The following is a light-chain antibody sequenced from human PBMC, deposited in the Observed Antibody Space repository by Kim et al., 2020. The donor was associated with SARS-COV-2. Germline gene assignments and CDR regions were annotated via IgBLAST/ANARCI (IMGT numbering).Light chain of an antibody. J-gene: IGKJ2*01. CDR1: QSISSL. CDR2: DAS. CDR3: QQFNLYSQT. Sequence: SASGGDSLPIPRRASQSISSLLGWDQQKTGKAPELPLYDASTLQSGVPSRFSGSGAGTEFNLTISSMQPEDFATYYCQQFNLYSQTFGKGNKLEL. V-gene: IGKV1-5*01.